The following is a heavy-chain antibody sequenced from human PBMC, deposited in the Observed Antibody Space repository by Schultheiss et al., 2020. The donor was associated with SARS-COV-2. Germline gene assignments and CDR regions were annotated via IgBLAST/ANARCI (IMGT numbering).Heavy chain of an antibody. CDR3: AREDYNNFAMDV. D-gene: IGHD4-11*01. CDR2: INSDGSST. CDR1: GFTFSSHW. V-gene: IGHV3-74*01. Sequence: GGSLRLSCAASGFTFSSHWIHWVRQASGKGLVWVSRINSDGSSTNYADSVKGRFTISRDNAKNTVYLQMNSLRAEDTAVYYCAREDYNNFAMDVWGQGTTVTVSS. J-gene: IGHJ6*02.